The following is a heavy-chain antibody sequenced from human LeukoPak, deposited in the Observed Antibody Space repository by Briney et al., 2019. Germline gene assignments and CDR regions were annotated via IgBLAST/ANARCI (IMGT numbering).Heavy chain of an antibody. CDR1: GFTFSSYG. J-gene: IGHJ4*02. V-gene: IGHV3-30*18. Sequence: GGSLRLSCAASGFTFSSYGMHWVRQAPGKGLEWVAVISYDGSNKYYADSVKGRFTISRDNSKNTLYLQMDSLRAEDTAVYYCANSYYDSSGYLGAFDYWGQGTLVTVSS. CDR3: ANSYYDSSGYLGAFDY. CDR2: ISYDGSNK. D-gene: IGHD3-22*01.